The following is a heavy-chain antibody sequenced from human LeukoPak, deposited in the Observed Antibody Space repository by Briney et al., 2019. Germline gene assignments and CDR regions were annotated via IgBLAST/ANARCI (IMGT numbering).Heavy chain of an antibody. CDR1: GFTCSSYT. CDR2: ITTSSSYI. CDR3: ARSLAVAGTDY. J-gene: IGHJ4*02. Sequence: GGSLRLSCAASGFTCSSYTMNWGRQAPGKGLEWVSSITTSSSYIYYTDSVKGRFTISRDNAKNSLYLQRNSLRADDTAVYYCARSLAVAGTDYWGQGTLVTVSS. D-gene: IGHD6-19*01. V-gene: IGHV3-21*01.